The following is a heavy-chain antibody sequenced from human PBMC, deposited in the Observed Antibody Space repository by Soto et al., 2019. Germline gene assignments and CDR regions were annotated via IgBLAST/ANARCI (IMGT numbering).Heavy chain of an antibody. Sequence: SLRLSCTASGFTFGDYAMSWFRQAPGKGLEWVGFIRSKAYGGTTEYAASVKGRFTISRDDSKSIAYLQMNSLKTEDTAVYYCTRDRVWIAFDIWGRGTMVTVSS. D-gene: IGHD6-13*01. CDR3: TRDRVWIAFDI. V-gene: IGHV3-49*03. CDR1: GFTFGDYA. CDR2: IRSKAYGGTT. J-gene: IGHJ3*02.